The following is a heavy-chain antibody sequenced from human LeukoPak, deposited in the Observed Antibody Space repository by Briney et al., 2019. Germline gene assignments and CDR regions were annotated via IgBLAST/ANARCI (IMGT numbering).Heavy chain of an antibody. Sequence: PGGSLRLSCAASGFTFSSYAMSWVRQAPGKGLEWVSAISGSGGSTYYADSVKGRFTISRDNSKNTLYLQMNSLRAEDTAVYYCAEGRYYDSSGYGDDYWGQGTLVTVSS. V-gene: IGHV3-23*01. CDR1: GFTFSSYA. J-gene: IGHJ4*02. CDR2: ISGSGGST. D-gene: IGHD3-22*01. CDR3: AEGRYYDSSGYGDDY.